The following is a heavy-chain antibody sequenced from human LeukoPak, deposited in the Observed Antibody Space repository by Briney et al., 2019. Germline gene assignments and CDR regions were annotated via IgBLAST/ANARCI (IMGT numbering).Heavy chain of an antibody. D-gene: IGHD2-15*01. Sequence: PSGTLSLTCAVSGGSISSSNWWSWVRQPPGKGLEWIGEIYHSGGTNYNPSLKSRVTISVDKSKNQFSLKLSSVTAADTAVYYCARDCSGGSCYSPGGLYYYYGMDVWGQGTTVTVSS. CDR2: IYHSGGT. CDR3: ARDCSGGSCYSPGGLYYYYGMDV. V-gene: IGHV4-4*02. CDR1: GGSISSSNW. J-gene: IGHJ6*02.